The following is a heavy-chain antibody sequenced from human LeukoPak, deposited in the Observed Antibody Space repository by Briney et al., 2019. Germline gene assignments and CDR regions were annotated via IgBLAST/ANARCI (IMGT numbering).Heavy chain of an antibody. CDR3: AKHLTNAYYDMIWFDP. CDR2: IYYSGST. J-gene: IGHJ5*02. CDR1: GGSISNHY. V-gene: IGHV4-59*11. Sequence: LETLSLTCTVSGGSISNHYWSWIRQAPGKGLEWIGYIYYSGSTNYNPSVKSRVTISVDTSKNQFSLRLTSVTAADTAVYYCAKHLTNAYYDMIWFDPWGQGTLVTVSS. D-gene: IGHD3-22*01.